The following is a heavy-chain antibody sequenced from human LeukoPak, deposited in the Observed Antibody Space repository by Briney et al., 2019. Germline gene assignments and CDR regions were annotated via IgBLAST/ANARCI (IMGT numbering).Heavy chain of an antibody. Sequence: SETLSLTCAVYGGSFSGCYWGWIRQPPGKGLEWIGEINHSGSTNYNPSLKSRVTISVDTSKNQFSLKLSSVTAADTAVYYCAGILSSTSSVDYWGQGTLVTVSS. CDR2: INHSGST. V-gene: IGHV4-34*01. CDR1: GGSFSGCY. D-gene: IGHD2-2*01. CDR3: AGILSSTSSVDY. J-gene: IGHJ4*02.